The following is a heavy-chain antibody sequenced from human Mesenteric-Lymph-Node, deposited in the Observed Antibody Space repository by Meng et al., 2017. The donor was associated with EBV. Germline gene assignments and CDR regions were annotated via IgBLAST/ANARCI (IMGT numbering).Heavy chain of an antibody. CDR3: ARLARGDDIWGTYRYFDY. J-gene: IGHJ4*02. CDR1: GGSFSGYY. D-gene: IGHD3-16*02. CDR2: INDSGST. Sequence: QVQLQQWGAGLLKPSETLSLTCAVYGGSFSGYYWNWIRQPPGKGLEWIGEINDSGSTNYNPSLKSRVTISLDTSKNQFSLKLSSVTAADTAVYYCARLARGDDIWGTYRYFDYWGQGTLVTVSS. V-gene: IGHV4-34*01.